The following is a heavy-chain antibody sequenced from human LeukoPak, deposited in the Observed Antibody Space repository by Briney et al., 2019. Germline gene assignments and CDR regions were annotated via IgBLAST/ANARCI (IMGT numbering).Heavy chain of an antibody. J-gene: IGHJ4*02. CDR2: ISSSGGST. V-gene: IGHV3-23*01. D-gene: IGHD3-22*01. CDR3: AKGDSSGYYLRGYFDY. Sequence: PGGSLRLSCAASGFTFSSYAMSWVRQAPGKGLEWVSAISSSGGSTYYADSVKGRFTISRDNPKNTLYLQMNSLRAEDTAVYYCAKGDSSGYYLRGYFDYWGQGTLVTVSS. CDR1: GFTFSSYA.